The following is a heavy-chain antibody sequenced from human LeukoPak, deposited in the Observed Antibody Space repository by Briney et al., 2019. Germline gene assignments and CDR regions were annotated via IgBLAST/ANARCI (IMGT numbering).Heavy chain of an antibody. CDR1: GFTFDDYA. CDR3: ATSRSYCSSTSCYPNWYFDL. J-gene: IGHJ2*01. D-gene: IGHD2-2*01. Sequence: PGRSLRLSCAASGFTFDDYAMHWVRQAPGKGLEWVSGISWNSGSIGYADSVKGRFTISRDNAKNSLYLQMNSLRAEDTALYYCATSRSYCSSTSCYPNWYFDLWGRGTLVTVSS. CDR2: ISWNSGSI. V-gene: IGHV3-9*01.